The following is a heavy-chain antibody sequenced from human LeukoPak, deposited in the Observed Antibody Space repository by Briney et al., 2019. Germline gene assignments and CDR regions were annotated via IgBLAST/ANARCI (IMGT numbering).Heavy chain of an antibody. Sequence: GSLRLSCAASGFTFSSYEMNWVRQPPGKGLEWIGEINHSGSTNYNPSLKSRVTIAVETSKNQFSLKLSSVTAADKAVYYCARSCRILDIVATIRARLGGNGFDIWGQGTMVTVSS. CDR1: GFTFSSYE. CDR2: INHSGST. D-gene: IGHD5-12*01. J-gene: IGHJ3*02. V-gene: IGHV4-34*01. CDR3: ARSCRILDIVATIRARLGGNGFDI.